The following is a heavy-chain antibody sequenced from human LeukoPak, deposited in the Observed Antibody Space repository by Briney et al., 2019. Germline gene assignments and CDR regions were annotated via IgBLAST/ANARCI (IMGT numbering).Heavy chain of an antibody. V-gene: IGHV4-59*01. CDR2: IYYSGST. D-gene: IGHD2-15*01. Sequence: PSVTLSLTCTVSAGSISSFYWSWLRQPPGKGLVGLGYIYYSGSTNYNPSLKSRVTISVDTSKNQFSLKLSSVTAADTAVYYCARQRQYCIGGICGMDVGGQGTTVTVPS. CDR1: AGSISSFY. CDR3: ARQRQYCIGGICGMDV. J-gene: IGHJ6*02.